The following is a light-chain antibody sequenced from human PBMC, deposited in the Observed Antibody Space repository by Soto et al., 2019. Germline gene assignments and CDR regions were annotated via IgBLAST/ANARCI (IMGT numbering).Light chain of an antibody. Sequence: EILLTQYPATLSLSPGERATLSCGASQSVSSYLAWYQKKPGKAPRLLIYDASNRATGIPARLSGSGSGTDLTITISSIETEEFEVYYCQQRSNWTWTFGQGTKVDIK. CDR3: QQRSNWTWT. V-gene: IGKV3-11*01. CDR2: DAS. J-gene: IGKJ1*01. CDR1: QSVSSY.